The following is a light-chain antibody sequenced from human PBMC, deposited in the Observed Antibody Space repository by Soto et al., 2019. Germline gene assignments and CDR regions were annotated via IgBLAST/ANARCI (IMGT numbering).Light chain of an antibody. CDR1: QSVSSSY. CDR2: GAS. Sequence: EIVLTQSPGTLSLSPGERATLSCRASQSVSSSYLAWYQQKPGQAPRLLIYGASSRATGIPDRFSGSGSGTDFTLTISRLEPEDFAVYYCQQYGSYPGLFTFGPGTKVDIK. CDR3: QQYGSYPGLFT. J-gene: IGKJ3*01. V-gene: IGKV3-20*01.